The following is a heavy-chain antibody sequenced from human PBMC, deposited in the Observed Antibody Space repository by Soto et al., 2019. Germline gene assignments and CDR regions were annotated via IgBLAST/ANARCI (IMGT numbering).Heavy chain of an antibody. J-gene: IGHJ4*02. CDR1: GFTLSGHG. CDR3: ARENTSGYYRTVDY. CDR2: VTHDGTER. V-gene: IGHV3-30*03. D-gene: IGHD3-10*01. Sequence: QVQLVASGGGVVQPGRSLSLSCAASGFTLSGHGLHWVRQAPGKGLEWVAVVTHDGTERHYPDSVKGRFTITRDISKNTFYLQINSLRVKAPAMYYCARENTSGYYRTVDYWGQGTLVTVSS.